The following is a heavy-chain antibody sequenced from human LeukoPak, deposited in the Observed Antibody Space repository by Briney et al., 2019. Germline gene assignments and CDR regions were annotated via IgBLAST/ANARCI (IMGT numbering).Heavy chain of an antibody. CDR3: ARLGYGSGTIDAFDI. CDR2: INHSGST. J-gene: IGHJ3*02. V-gene: IGHV4-39*07. Sequence: PSQTLSLTCTVSGGSISSGSYYWSWIRQPPGKGLEWIWEINHSGSTNYNPSLKSRVTISVDTSKNQFSLKLSSVTAANTAVYYCARLGYGSGTIDAFDIWGQGTMVTVSS. CDR1: GGSISSGSYY. D-gene: IGHD3-10*01.